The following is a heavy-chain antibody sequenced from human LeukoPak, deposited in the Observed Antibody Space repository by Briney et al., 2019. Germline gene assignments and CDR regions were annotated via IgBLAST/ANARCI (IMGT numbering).Heavy chain of an antibody. CDR1: GASIRSGDYY. CDR3: ARDCSGGSCYGAFDI. J-gene: IGHJ3*02. CDR2: IYDSGST. V-gene: IGHV4-30-4*01. Sequence: SETVSLTCTVSGASIRSGDYYWRWIRQPPGKGLEWIAYIYDSGSTYYNPSLKSRITISVDTSENRFSLKLSSVTATDTAVYYCARDCSGGSCYGAFDIWGQGTMVTVSS. D-gene: IGHD2-15*01.